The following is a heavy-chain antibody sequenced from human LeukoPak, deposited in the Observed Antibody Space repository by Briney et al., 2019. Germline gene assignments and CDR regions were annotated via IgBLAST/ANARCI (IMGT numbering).Heavy chain of an antibody. CDR3: ASSTVTTFWFDP. V-gene: IGHV4-61*08. J-gene: IGHJ5*02. D-gene: IGHD4-17*01. CDR1: GGSISSGGYS. Sequence: PSQTLSLTCAVSGGSISSGGYSWSWIRQPPGKGLEWIGYIYYSGSTNYNPSLKSRVTISVDTSKNQFSLKLSSVTAADTAVYYCASSTVTTFWFDPWGQGTLVTVSS. CDR2: IYYSGST.